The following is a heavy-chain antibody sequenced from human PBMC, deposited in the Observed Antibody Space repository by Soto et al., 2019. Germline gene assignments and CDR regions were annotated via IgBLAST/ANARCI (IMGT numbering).Heavy chain of an antibody. D-gene: IGHD3-10*01. Sequence: QVQLQQWGAGLLKPSETLSLTCAVYGGSLSVYSWSWIRQPPGKGLVWIGDIDHSGSTNYNPSLKSRLIISVDTSKRHFYLNLTSVTAADTALYYCARRGRYKTMTMVPAFDFWGQGTLVSVSS. V-gene: IGHV4-34*02. CDR2: IDHSGST. CDR3: ARRGRYKTMTMVPAFDF. J-gene: IGHJ5*01. CDR1: GGSLSVYS.